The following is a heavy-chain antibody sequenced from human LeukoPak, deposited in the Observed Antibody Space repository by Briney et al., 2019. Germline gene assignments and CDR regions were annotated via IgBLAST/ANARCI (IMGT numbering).Heavy chain of an antibody. CDR1: GYTFTAYY. V-gene: IGHV1-2*02. CDR3: ARGRAVSTSPAIDY. CDR2: IHPNNGGT. D-gene: IGHD2-2*01. J-gene: IGHJ4*02. Sequence: GASVKVSCKTSGYTFTAYYMHWVRQAPGQGLEWMGWIHPNNGGTNYAQKFQGRVTMTRDTSISTDYMELSSLRSDDTAVYYCARGRAVSTSPAIDYWGQGILVTVSS.